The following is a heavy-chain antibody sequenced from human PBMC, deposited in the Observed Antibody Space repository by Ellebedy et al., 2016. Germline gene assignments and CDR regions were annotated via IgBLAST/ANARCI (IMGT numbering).Heavy chain of an antibody. CDR3: ARDGRIGAKRYYYYYGMDV. CDR2: ISAYNGNT. V-gene: IGHV1-18*01. J-gene: IGHJ6*02. D-gene: IGHD4-17*01. CDR1: GYTFTSYG. Sequence: ASVKVSXKASGYTFTSYGISWVRQAPGQGLEWMGWISAYNGNTNYAQKLQGRVTMTTDTSTSTAYMELRSLRSDDTAVYYCARDGRIGAKRYYYYYGMDVWGQGTTVTVSS.